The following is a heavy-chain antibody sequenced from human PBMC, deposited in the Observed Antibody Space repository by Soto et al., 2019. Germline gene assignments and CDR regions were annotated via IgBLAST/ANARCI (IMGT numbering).Heavy chain of an antibody. CDR1: GLSVSSNY. CDR2: IYSDGTT. D-gene: IGHD6-13*01. CDR3: AREGLAAALPYGLDV. J-gene: IGHJ6*02. V-gene: IGHV3-66*01. Sequence: GGSLRLSCAASGLSVSSNYMSWVRQAPGKGLQWVSVIYSDGTTYYADSVKGRFTISRDNSKNTLYLQMKSLRAEDTAVYYCAREGLAAALPYGLDVWGQGTTVTVSS.